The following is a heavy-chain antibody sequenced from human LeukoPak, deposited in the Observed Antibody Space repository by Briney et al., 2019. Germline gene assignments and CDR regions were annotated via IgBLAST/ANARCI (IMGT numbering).Heavy chain of an antibody. CDR3: ARPTYYYGSGSYYGSLDAFDI. CDR1: GFTFSSYW. J-gene: IGHJ3*02. D-gene: IGHD3-10*01. Sequence: GGSLRLSCAASGFTFSSYWMSWVRQAPGKGLEWVANIKQDGSEKYYVDSVKGRFTISRDNAKNSLYLQMNSLRAGDTAVYYCARPTYYYGSGSYYGSLDAFDIWGQGTMVTVSS. V-gene: IGHV3-7*01. CDR2: IKQDGSEK.